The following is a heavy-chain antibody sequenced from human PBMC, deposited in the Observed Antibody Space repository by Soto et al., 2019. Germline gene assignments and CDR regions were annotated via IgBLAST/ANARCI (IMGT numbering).Heavy chain of an antibody. CDR2: IIPMFGTA. V-gene: IGHV1-69*12. D-gene: IGHD3-22*01. J-gene: IGHJ5*02. CDR3: ARDRGPSSGYYPYWFDP. CDR1: GGTFSSYA. Sequence: QVQLVQSGAEVKKPGSSVKVSCKASGGTFSSYAISWVRQAPGQGLEWMGEIIPMFGTANYAQKFQGRVTITADESTSXXYMELSSLRSEDTAVYYCARDRGPSSGYYPYWFDPWGQGTLVTVSS.